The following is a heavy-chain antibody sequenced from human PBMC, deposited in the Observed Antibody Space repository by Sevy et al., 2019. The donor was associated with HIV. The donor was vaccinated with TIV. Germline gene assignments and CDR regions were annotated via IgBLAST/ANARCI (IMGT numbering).Heavy chain of an antibody. D-gene: IGHD2-21*01. CDR1: GYSFTSYW. CDR2: IYPGDSDT. J-gene: IGHJ4*02. Sequence: GESLKISCKGSGYSFTSYWIGWVRQMPGKGLEWMGMIYPGDSDTRYSPSFQGQVTISADKSISTAYLQWSSLKASDTAMYYCARRLAAYCGGDCYSGDFDYWGQGTLVTVSS. V-gene: IGHV5-51*01. CDR3: ARRLAAYCGGDCYSGDFDY.